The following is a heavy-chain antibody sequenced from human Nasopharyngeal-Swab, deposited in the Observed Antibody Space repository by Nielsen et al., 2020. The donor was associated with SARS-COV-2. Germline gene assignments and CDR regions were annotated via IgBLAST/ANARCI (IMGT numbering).Heavy chain of an antibody. CDR3: AKQRLRAMDY. CDR2: ISGGGDST. V-gene: IGHV3-23*01. J-gene: IGHJ4*02. CDR1: GFTFSNSA. Sequence: GGSLRLSCAASGFTFSNSAMNWVRQDPGKGLEWVASISGGGDSTYYADSVKGRFNISRDNSKNTLYPQLNSLTAEDTAVYYCAKQRLRAMDYWGQGTLVTVSS. D-gene: IGHD4-17*01.